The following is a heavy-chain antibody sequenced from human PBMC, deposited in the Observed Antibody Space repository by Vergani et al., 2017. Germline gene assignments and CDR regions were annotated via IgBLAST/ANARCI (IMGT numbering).Heavy chain of an antibody. D-gene: IGHD3-10*01. CDR1: DSSIMTNPY. V-gene: IGHV4-38-2*01. CDR3: ARHRGSGCFFPSSYFYGMDV. J-gene: IGHJ6*02. Sequence: QVQLQESGPGLVKPSETLTLTCEVSDSSIMTNPYWGWFRQSPGKGLEWIGYIHHSGDTHYNSSLKSRVSISIVSSSKFSLSLTSVTAADTALYYCARHRGSGCFFPSSYFYGMDVWGHGTTVTVSS. CDR2: IHHSGDT.